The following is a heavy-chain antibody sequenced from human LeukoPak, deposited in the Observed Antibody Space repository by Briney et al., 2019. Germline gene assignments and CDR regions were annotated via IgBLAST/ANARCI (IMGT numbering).Heavy chain of an antibody. CDR2: IYYSGST. Sequence: PSETLSLTCTVSGGSISSSSYYWGWIGQPPGKGLEWIGSIYYSGSTYYNPSLKSRVTISVDTSKNQFSLKLSSVTAADTAVYYCARIFVPWGPLFDYWGQGTLVTVSS. CDR1: GGSISSSSYY. D-gene: IGHD3-16*01. V-gene: IGHV4-39*07. CDR3: ARIFVPWGPLFDY. J-gene: IGHJ4*02.